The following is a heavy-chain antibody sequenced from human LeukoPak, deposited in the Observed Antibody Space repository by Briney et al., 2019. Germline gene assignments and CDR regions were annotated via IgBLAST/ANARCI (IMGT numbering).Heavy chain of an antibody. CDR2: MIPVFDTA. J-gene: IGHJ4*02. V-gene: IGHV1-69*13. CDR1: GGTFSSYT. Sequence: GASVKVSCKASGGTFSSYTINWVRQAPGQGLEWMGGMIPVFDTANYAQKFQGRVTFTADEFTSTAYMELSSLRFEDTAVYYCAYLYDTSGYHGNNFDYWGQGTLVTVSS. CDR3: AYLYDTSGYHGNNFDY. D-gene: IGHD3-22*01.